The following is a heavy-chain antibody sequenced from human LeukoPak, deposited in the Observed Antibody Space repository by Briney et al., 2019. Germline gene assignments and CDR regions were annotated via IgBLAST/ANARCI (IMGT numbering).Heavy chain of an antibody. CDR1: GGSISSSSYY. V-gene: IGHV4-39*01. CDR2: IYYSGST. D-gene: IGHD3-22*01. CDR3: ARLGHYYDSSGYYYPFDY. Sequence: SETLSLTCTVSGGSISSSSYYWGWIRQPPGKGLEWIGSIYYSGSTYYNPSLKSRVTISVDTSKNQFSLKLSSVTAADTAVYYCARLGHYYDSSGYYYPFDYWGQGTLVTVSS. J-gene: IGHJ4*02.